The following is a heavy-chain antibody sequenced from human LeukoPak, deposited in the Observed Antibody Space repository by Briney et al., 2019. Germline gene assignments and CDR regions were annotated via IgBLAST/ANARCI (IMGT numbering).Heavy chain of an antibody. D-gene: IGHD1-26*01. CDR3: ARGSGSYSNWFDP. V-gene: IGHV4-39*07. CDR1: GGSISSSSYY. J-gene: IGHJ5*02. CDR2: IYYSGST. Sequence: ASETLSLTCTVSGGSISSSSYYWGWIRQPPGKGLEWIGSIYYSGSTYYNPSLKSRVTISVDTSKNQFSLKLSSVTAADTAVYYCARGSGSYSNWFDPWGQGTLVTVSS.